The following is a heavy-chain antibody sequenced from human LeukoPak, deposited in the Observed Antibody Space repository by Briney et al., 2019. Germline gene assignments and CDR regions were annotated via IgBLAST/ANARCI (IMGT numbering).Heavy chain of an antibody. CDR2: VNYSGST. CDR1: GGSISRYY. CDR3: ARDPHYGDILNDPFDI. V-gene: IGHV4-59*01. J-gene: IGHJ3*02. Sequence: SETLSLTCTVSGGSISRYYWSWIRQPPGKGLEWIGYVNYSGSTKYNPSLKSRVTISVDTSKNQFSLKLSSVTAADTAVYFCARDPHYGDILNDPFDIWGQGTMVTVSS. D-gene: IGHD4-17*01.